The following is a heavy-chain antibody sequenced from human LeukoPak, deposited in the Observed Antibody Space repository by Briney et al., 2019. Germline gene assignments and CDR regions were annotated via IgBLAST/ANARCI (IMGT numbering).Heavy chain of an antibody. CDR1: GYTLTELS. CDR2: FDPEDGET. CDR3: ATPNRYYYDSSGYYYVFDY. J-gene: IGHJ4*02. Sequence: ASVKVSCKVSGYTLTELSMHWVRQAPGKGLEWMGGFDPEDGETIYAQKFQGRVTMTEDTSTDTAYMELSSLRSEDTAVYYCATPNRYYYDSSGYYYVFDYWGQGTLVTASS. D-gene: IGHD3-22*01. V-gene: IGHV1-24*01.